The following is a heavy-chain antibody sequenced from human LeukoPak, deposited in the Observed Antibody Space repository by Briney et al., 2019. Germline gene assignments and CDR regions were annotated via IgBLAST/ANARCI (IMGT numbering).Heavy chain of an antibody. CDR1: GYTFTSYA. D-gene: IGHD3-22*01. Sequence: ASVKVSRKASGYTFTSYAMHWVRQAPGQSLEWMGWINAGNGNTKYSQEFQGRVTITRDTSASTAYMELSSLRSEDMAVYYCARGEYYYDSSGYYFVYWGQGTLVTVSS. CDR2: INAGNGNT. V-gene: IGHV1-3*03. CDR3: ARGEYYYDSSGYYFVY. J-gene: IGHJ4*02.